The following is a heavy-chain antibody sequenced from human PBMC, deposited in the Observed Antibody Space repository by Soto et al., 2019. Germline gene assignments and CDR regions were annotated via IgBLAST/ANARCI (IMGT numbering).Heavy chain of an antibody. Sequence: ASVEVSCKDSGDTFTGYYMHWVGQAAGQGREWMGWINPNSGGTNYAQKFQGRVTMTRDTSIRTAYIELSRLRSDDTAVYYCARSGALRITIFGVVSVNPLAHWCQGCLGPV. CDR1: GDTFTGYY. CDR3: ARSGALRITIFGVVSVNPLAH. J-gene: IGHJ4*02. D-gene: IGHD3-3*01. V-gene: IGHV1-2*02. CDR2: INPNSGGT.